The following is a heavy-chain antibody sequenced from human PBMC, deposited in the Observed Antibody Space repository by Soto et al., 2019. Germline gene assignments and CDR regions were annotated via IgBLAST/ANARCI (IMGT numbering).Heavy chain of an antibody. V-gene: IGHV3-7*01. CDR2: IKQDGTEK. CDR3: ARGDTPMITGMDSFDI. Sequence: VGSLRLSCAASGFTFSRYWMNWVRQAPGKGLEWVANIKQDGTEKNYVDSVKGRFTISRDNARNSLYLQMDSLRAEDTAVYFCARGDTPMITGMDSFDIWGQGTMVTVSS. CDR1: GFTFSRYW. D-gene: IGHD5-18*01. J-gene: IGHJ3*02.